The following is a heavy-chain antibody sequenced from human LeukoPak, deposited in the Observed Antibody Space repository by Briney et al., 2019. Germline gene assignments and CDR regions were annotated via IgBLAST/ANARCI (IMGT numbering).Heavy chain of an antibody. J-gene: IGHJ4*02. CDR1: GGSISSGSYY. CDR2: IYTSGST. CDR3: ASRGYSRPFDY. V-gene: IGHV4-61*02. D-gene: IGHD6-13*01. Sequence: SETLSLTCTVSGGSISSGSYYWSWIRQPAGKGLEWIGRIYTSGSTNYNPSLKSRVTISVDTSKNQFSLKLSSVTAADTAVYYCASRGYSRPFDYWGQGTLVTVSS.